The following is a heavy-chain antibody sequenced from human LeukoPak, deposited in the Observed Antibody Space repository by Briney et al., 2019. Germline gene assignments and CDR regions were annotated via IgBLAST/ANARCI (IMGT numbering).Heavy chain of an antibody. Sequence: PSETLSLTCSVSGGSVSSGSYYWSWIRQPPGKGLEWIAHIYYSGRTNYNPPLMGRVTISGDTSKNQFSLKLTSVTAADTAVYYCARADRDTRGYYYGVDVWGQGTTVTVSS. D-gene: IGHD2-2*01. CDR1: GGSVSSGSYY. CDR3: ARADRDTRGYYYGVDV. V-gene: IGHV4-61*01. J-gene: IGHJ6*02. CDR2: IYYSGRT.